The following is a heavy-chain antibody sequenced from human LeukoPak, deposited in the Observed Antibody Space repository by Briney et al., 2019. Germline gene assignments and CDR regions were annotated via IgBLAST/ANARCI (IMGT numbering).Heavy chain of an antibody. CDR2: IYYSGST. D-gene: IGHD3-22*01. CDR3: ARSYPPGDSSGYYLLDI. J-gene: IGHJ3*02. CDR1: GGSISSYY. V-gene: IGHV4-59*08. Sequence: SETLSLTCTVSGGSISSYYWSWIRQPPGKGLEWIGYIYYSGSTNYNPSLKSRVTISVDTSKNQFSLKLSSVTAADTAVYYCARSYPPGDSSGYYLLDIWGQGTMVTVSS.